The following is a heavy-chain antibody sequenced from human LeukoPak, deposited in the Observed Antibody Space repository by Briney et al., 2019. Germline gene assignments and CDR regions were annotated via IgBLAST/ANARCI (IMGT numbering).Heavy chain of an antibody. V-gene: IGHV4-30-4*08. D-gene: IGHD3-9*01. CDR1: GGSISSGSYY. CDR2: IYYSGST. J-gene: IGHJ5*02. CDR3: ASTYYDILTGYPKYNWFDP. Sequence: SQTLSLTCTVSGGSISSGSYYWSWIRQLPGKGLEWIGYIYYSGSTYYNPSLKSRVTISVDTSKNQFSLKLSSVTAADTAVYYCASTYYDILTGYPKYNWFDPWGQGTLVTVSS.